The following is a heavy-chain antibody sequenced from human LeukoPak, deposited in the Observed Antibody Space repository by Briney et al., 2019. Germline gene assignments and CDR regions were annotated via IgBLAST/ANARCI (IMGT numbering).Heavy chain of an antibody. Sequence: GGSLRLSCAASGFTFSSYSMNWVRQAPGKGLEWVAVISYDGSNKYYADSVKGRFTISRDNSKNTLYLQMNSLRAEDTAVYYCAKGEGGYDFWSGYTRIMYAFDIWGQGTMVTVSS. CDR2: ISYDGSNK. V-gene: IGHV3-30*18. J-gene: IGHJ3*02. D-gene: IGHD3-3*01. CDR1: GFTFSSYS. CDR3: AKGEGGYDFWSGYTRIMYAFDI.